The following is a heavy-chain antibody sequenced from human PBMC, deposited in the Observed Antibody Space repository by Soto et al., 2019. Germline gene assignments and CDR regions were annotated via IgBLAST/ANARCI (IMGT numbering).Heavy chain of an antibody. CDR1: GFTFSSYE. J-gene: IGHJ6*02. CDR3: ATLTGQQLHIGYYYYGMDV. V-gene: IGHV3-48*03. D-gene: IGHD6-13*01. CDR2: ISSSGSTI. Sequence: PGGSLRLSCAASGFTFSSYEMNWVRQAPGKGLEWVSYISSSGSTIYYADSVKGRFTISRDNAKNSLYLQMNSLRAEDTAVYYCATLTGQQLHIGYYYYGMDVWGQGTTVTAP.